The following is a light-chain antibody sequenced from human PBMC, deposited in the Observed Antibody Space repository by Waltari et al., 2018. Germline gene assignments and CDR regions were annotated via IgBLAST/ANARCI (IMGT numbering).Light chain of an antibody. CDR1: STDVQGYDP. CDR2: EVT. Sequence: QSALTQPPSASGSLGQSITIPCTGLSTDVQGYDPFFWYQQHPGKAPKLLIYEVTKRPSGVPDRFSGSKSDNTASLAVSGLQAEDEADYYCSSYAGGSSLMFGGGTKLTVL. CDR3: SSYAGGSSLM. V-gene: IGLV2-8*01. J-gene: IGLJ3*02.